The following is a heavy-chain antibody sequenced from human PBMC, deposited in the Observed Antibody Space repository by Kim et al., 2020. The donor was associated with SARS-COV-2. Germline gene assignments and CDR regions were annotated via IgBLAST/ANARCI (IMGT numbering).Heavy chain of an antibody. J-gene: IGHJ4*02. Sequence: NVQGRVTSTADKSTSAAYMELSSLRSEDTAVYYCARASFFYDSSGYHFDYWGQGTLVTVSS. D-gene: IGHD3-22*01. CDR3: ARASFFYDSSGYHFDY. V-gene: IGHV1-69*04.